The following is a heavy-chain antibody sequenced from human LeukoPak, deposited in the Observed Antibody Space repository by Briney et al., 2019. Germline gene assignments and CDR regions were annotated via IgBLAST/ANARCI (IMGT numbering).Heavy chain of an antibody. Sequence: SETLSLTCTVSGGSISSSSYYWGWIRQPPGKGLEWIGSIYYSGSTYYNPSLKSRVTISVDTSKNLFSLKLSSVTAADTAVYYCARSTSLALNDAFNIWGQGTMVTVSS. D-gene: IGHD2-21*01. V-gene: IGHV4-39*07. CDR2: IYYSGST. J-gene: IGHJ3*02. CDR3: ARSTSLALNDAFNI. CDR1: GGSISSSSYY.